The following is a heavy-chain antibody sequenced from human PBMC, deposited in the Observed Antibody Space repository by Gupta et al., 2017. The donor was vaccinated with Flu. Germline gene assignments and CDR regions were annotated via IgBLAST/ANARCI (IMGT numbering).Heavy chain of an antibody. Sequence: SHAFTWMRQAPGQRLEWVGGIIPLFPSTNYAQKFQDRATITADASANMVYLELRSLKPEDTAVYYCARDQSLLAALQASDNWFDPWGQGTLVTVSS. CDR2: IIPLFPST. V-gene: IGHV1-69*01. D-gene: IGHD2-15*01. CDR1: SHA. CDR3: ARDQSLLAALQASDNWFDP. J-gene: IGHJ5*02.